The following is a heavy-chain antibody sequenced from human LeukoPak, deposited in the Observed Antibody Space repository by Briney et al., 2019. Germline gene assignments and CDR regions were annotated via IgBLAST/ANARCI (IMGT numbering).Heavy chain of an antibody. D-gene: IGHD3-10*01. CDR2: IIPVFGTA. Sequence: GSSAKASCKASGGTFNSHVISWLRQAPGQGLEWMGGIIPVFGTASYAEKFQGRVTITTDESTTTAYMEMSSLTPEDTAVYYCARGYYYGSESYWHTKWFDPWGQGTLVTVSS. CDR1: GGTFNSHV. V-gene: IGHV1-69*05. J-gene: IGHJ5*02. CDR3: ARGYYYGSESYWHTKWFDP.